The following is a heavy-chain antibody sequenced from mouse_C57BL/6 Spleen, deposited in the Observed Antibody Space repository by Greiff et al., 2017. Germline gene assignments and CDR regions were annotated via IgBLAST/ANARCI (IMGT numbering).Heavy chain of an antibody. CDR1: GFTFSDYG. CDR2: ISSGSSTI. J-gene: IGHJ2*01. V-gene: IGHV5-17*01. CDR3: ARELTEDD. Sequence: EVQRVESGGGLVKPGGSLKLSCAASGFTFSDYGMHWVRQAPEKGLEWVAYISSGSSTIYYADTVKGRFTISRDNAKNTRFLQMTSLRSEDTAMYYCARELTEDDWGQGTTLTVSS. D-gene: IGHD1-1*01.